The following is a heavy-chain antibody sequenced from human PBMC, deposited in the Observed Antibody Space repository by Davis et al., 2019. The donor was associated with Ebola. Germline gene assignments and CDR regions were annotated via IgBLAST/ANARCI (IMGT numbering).Heavy chain of an antibody. Sequence: ASVKVSCKASGGTFSKYTISWVRQAPGQGLEWLGRVILKSGATNYAQKFQGRVTMTRDTSISTVYMELSSLRYDDTADYYCARGHNYAHEYWGQGTLVTVSS. CDR3: ARGHNYAHEY. CDR2: VILKSGAT. J-gene: IGHJ4*02. D-gene: IGHD4-11*01. V-gene: IGHV1-2*06. CDR1: GGTFSKYT.